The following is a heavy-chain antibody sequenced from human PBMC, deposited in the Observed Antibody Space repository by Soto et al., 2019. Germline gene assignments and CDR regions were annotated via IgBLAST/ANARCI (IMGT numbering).Heavy chain of an antibody. Sequence: QVQLQESGPGLVKPSGTLSLTCAVSGGSISSSNWWSWVRQPPGKGLEWIGEIYHSGSTNYNPSLKSRVTIAVDKSKNQFALKLSSVTAADTAVYYCARGDLDGRDGYLFDYWGQGTLVTVSS. CDR3: ARGDLDGRDGYLFDY. J-gene: IGHJ4*02. CDR1: GGSISSSNW. CDR2: IYHSGST. V-gene: IGHV4-4*02. D-gene: IGHD5-12*01.